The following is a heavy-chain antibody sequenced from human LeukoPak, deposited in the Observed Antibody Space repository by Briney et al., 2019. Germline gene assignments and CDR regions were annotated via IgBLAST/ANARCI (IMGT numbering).Heavy chain of an antibody. V-gene: IGHV3-48*01. CDR3: ARERGYCTDTSCYGFDY. CDR1: GVTFSIYS. CDR2: ISSYSSSI. Sequence: GGSLTLSCAASGVTFSIYSMNWVRQAPGKGLEWVSKISSYSSSIYYADSVKGLFTISRDNAKNSLYLQMNNLRAEDTAVYYCARERGYCTDTSCYGFDYWGQGILVTVSS. J-gene: IGHJ4*02. D-gene: IGHD2-2*01.